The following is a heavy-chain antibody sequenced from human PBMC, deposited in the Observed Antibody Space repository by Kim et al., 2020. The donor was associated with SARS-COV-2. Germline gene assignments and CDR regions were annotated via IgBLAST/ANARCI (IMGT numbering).Heavy chain of an antibody. D-gene: IGHD5-12*01. J-gene: IGHJ4*02. V-gene: IGHV1-69*13. CDR3: ARDAIQGPHNPPYIVATVGDFDY. CDR2: IIPIFGTA. Sequence: SVKVSCKASGGTFSSYAISWVRQAPGQGLEWMGGIIPIFGTANYAQKFQGRVTITADESTSTAYMELSSLRSEDTAVYYCARDAIQGPHNPPYIVATVGDFDYWGQGTLVTVSS. CDR1: GGTFSSYA.